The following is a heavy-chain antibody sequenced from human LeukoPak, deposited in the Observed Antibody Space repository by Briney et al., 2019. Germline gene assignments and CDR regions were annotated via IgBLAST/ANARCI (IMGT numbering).Heavy chain of an antibody. CDR1: GYSSTNYW. J-gene: IGHJ3*02. CDR3: ARLGAVAGIDI. V-gene: IGHV5-51*01. D-gene: IGHD6-19*01. Sequence: GESLKISCKSSGYSSTNYWIVWVRQMPGKGLESMGIIYPGDSDTRYSPSFQGQVTISAGRSISTAYLQWSSLKASDTAMYYCARLGAVAGIDIWGQGTLVTVSS. CDR2: IYPGDSDT.